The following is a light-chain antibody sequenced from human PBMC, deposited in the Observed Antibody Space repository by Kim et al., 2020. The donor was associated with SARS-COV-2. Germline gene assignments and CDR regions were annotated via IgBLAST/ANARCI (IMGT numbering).Light chain of an antibody. CDR1: KLGNKY. J-gene: IGLJ3*02. CDR3: QACDSSTWV. V-gene: IGLV3-1*01. CDR2: QDN. Sequence: SYELTQPPSVSVSPGQTASITCSGDKLGNKYACWYQQKPGLSPVLVIYQDNKRPSGIPERFSGSNSGNTATLTISGTQAMDEADYYCQACDSSTWVFGGGTQLTV.